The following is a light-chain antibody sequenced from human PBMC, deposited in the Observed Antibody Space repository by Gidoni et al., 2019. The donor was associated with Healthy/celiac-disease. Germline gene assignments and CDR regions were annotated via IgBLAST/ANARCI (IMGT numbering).Light chain of an antibody. J-gene: IGKJ3*01. V-gene: IGKV2-28*01. CDR1: QSLLHGNGYNY. CDR3: MQALQTPFT. CDR2: LGS. Sequence: DIVMTPSPLSLPVTPGEPASISCRSSQSLLHGNGYNYLDWYLQKPGQSPQLLIYLGSNRASGVPDRFSGSGSGADFTLKISRVEAEDVGVYYCMQALQTPFTFGPGTKVDIK.